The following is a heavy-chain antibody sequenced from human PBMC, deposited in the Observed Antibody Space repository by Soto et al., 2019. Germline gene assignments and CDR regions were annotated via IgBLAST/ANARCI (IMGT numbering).Heavy chain of an antibody. Sequence: ESGPTLVNPTETLTLTCTVSGFSLSNARMGVSWIRQPPGKALEWLAHIFSNDEKSYSTSLKSRLTISKDTSKSQVVLTMTNMDPVDTATYYCARILVTAYDILTGHHDYWGHGTLVTAPQ. CDR2: IFSNDEK. CDR1: GFSLSNARMG. V-gene: IGHV2-26*01. CDR3: ARILVTAYDILTGHHDY. J-gene: IGHJ4*01. D-gene: IGHD3-9*01.